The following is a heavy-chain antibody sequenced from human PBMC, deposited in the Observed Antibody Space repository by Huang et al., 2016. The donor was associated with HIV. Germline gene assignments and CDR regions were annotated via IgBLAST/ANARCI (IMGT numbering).Heavy chain of an antibody. J-gene: IGHJ6*03. Sequence: QLVESGGGVVQSGGSLRLSCAASGFTFSSYDTYWLRQAPGKGLEWVTLSSFDESSIYYADSVKGRFSISRDNSKNTLYLQMHSLRIEDTAVYYCARVLKRYYMDIWGRGTSVTVSS. CDR2: SSFDESSI. CDR3: ARVLKRYYMDI. V-gene: IGHV3-30*03. CDR1: GFTFSSYD.